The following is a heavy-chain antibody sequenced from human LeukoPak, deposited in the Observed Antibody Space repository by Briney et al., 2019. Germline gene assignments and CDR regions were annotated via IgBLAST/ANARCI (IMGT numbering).Heavy chain of an antibody. D-gene: IGHD1-26*01. Sequence: APVKVSCKASGYTFTGYYMHWVRQAPGQGLEWMGWINPNSGGTNYAQKFQGRVTMTRDTSISTAYMELSRLRSDDTAVYYCAREETGIVGATTSWFDPWGQGTLVTVSS. V-gene: IGHV1-2*02. CDR2: INPNSGGT. J-gene: IGHJ5*02. CDR3: AREETGIVGATTSWFDP. CDR1: GYTFTGYY.